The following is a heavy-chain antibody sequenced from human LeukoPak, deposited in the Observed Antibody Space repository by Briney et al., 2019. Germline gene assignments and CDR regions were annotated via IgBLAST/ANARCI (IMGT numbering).Heavy chain of an antibody. CDR1: GGSISNINYS. D-gene: IGHD3-10*01. Sequence: SETLSLTCTVSGGSISNINYSWGWIRQTPGKGLEWLANIYYSGSSYYNPSLEGRVTISVDTSKNQFSLKLRSVTAADTAVYYCARRGHYYGSGSPHYFDYWGQGTLFTVSS. CDR3: ARRGHYYGSGSPHYFDY. J-gene: IGHJ4*02. V-gene: IGHV4-39*01. CDR2: IYYSGSS.